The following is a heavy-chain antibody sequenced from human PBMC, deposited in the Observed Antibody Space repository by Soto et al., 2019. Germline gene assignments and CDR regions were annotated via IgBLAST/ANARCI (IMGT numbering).Heavy chain of an antibody. J-gene: IGHJ6*03. CDR3: AKDRKENNYYYYYMDV. V-gene: IGHV3-23*01. CDR2: ISGSGGST. CDR1: GFTFSSYA. Sequence: EVQLLESGGGLVQPGGSLRLSCAASGFTFSSYAMSWVRQAPGKGLEWVSAISGSGGSTYYADSVKGRFTISRDNSKNTLYLQMNSLRAEDTAVYYCAKDRKENNYYYYYMDVWGKGTTVTVSS.